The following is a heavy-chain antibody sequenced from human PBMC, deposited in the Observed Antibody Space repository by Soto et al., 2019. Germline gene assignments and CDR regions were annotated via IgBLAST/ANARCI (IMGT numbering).Heavy chain of an antibody. V-gene: IGHV1-3*01. CDR1: GYTFTSYA. CDR2: INAGNGNT. J-gene: IGHJ4*02. Sequence: ASVKVSCKASGYTFTSYAMNSARQAPGQRLEWMGWINAGNGNTKYSQKFQGRVTITRDTSASTAYMELSSLRSEDTAVYYCARHPGYRYGNTWGQGTLGTVSS. CDR3: ARHPGYRYGNT. D-gene: IGHD5-18*01.